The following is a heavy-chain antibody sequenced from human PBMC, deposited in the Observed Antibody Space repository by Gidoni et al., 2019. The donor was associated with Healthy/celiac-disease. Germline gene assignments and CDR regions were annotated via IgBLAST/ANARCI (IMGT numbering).Heavy chain of an antibody. CDR1: AFTFSSYS. V-gene: IGHV3-21*01. D-gene: IGHD4-17*01. J-gene: IGHJ6*02. Sequence: EVQLVESGGGLVKPGGSLRLSCAASAFTFSSYSINWVRQAQGKGLEWVSSISSSSSYIYYADSVNGRFTISRDNAKNSLYLQMNSLRAEDTAVYYCARDPADYGYYYYGMDVWGQGTTVTVSS. CDR3: ARDPADYGYYYYGMDV. CDR2: ISSSSSYI.